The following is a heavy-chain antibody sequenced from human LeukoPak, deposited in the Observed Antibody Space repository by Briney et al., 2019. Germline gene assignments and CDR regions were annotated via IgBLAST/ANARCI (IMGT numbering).Heavy chain of an antibody. J-gene: IGHJ4*02. CDR1: GFTFGDYA. Sequence: PGGSLRLSCAASGFTFGDYAMHWVRQAPGKGLEWVSLIRGDGRTTSYAGSVKGRFTISRDNSKTSLYLQMSSLRGEDTSMYLCAKDGVVWTWLHYWGQGTLVTVS. CDR2: IRGDGRTT. CDR3: AKDGVVWTWLHY. V-gene: IGHV3-43*02. D-gene: IGHD3-3*01.